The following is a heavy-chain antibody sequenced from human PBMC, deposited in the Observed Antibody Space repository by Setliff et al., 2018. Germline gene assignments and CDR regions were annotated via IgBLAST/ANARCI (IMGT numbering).Heavy chain of an antibody. D-gene: IGHD2-21*01. V-gene: IGHV3-11*04. CDR1: GFTLSGYY. CDR3: ARDWRHKAMDV. J-gene: IGHJ6*02. CDR2: ISNGGGSFE. Sequence: GGSLRLSCVASGFTLSGYYMAWVRQSPGKGLEWISYISNGGGSFEYYADSVKGRFTISRDYAKNSLYLQVNSLRAEDTAVYYCARDWRHKAMDVWGQGTTVTVSS.